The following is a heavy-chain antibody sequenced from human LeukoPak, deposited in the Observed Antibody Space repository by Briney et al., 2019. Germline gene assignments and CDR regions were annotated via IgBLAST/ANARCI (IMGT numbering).Heavy chain of an antibody. CDR3: AKDPNGDYVGAFDT. CDR1: GFTFSAYG. V-gene: IGHV3-23*01. Sequence: GGSLRLSCAASGFTFSAYGVTWVRQAPGKGLEWVSSMGVSGDNIHYADSVKGRFAISRDNSKNTLYLQMNSLRSEDAAVYYCAKDPNGDYVGAFDTWGQGKMVIVSS. CDR2: MGVSGDNI. D-gene: IGHD4-17*01. J-gene: IGHJ3*02.